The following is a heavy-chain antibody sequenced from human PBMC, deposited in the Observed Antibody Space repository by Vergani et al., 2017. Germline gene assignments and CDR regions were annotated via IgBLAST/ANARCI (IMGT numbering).Heavy chain of an antibody. Sequence: QVQLQQWGAGLLKPSETLSLTCAVYGGSFSGYYWSWIRQPPGTGLEWIGEINHSGSTNYNPSLKSRVTISVDTSKNQFSLKLSSVTAADTAVYYCAAGGAGYYFDYWGQGTLVTVSS. CDR1: GGSFSGYY. D-gene: IGHD3-10*01. V-gene: IGHV4-34*01. CDR3: AAGGAGYYFDY. J-gene: IGHJ4*02. CDR2: INHSGST.